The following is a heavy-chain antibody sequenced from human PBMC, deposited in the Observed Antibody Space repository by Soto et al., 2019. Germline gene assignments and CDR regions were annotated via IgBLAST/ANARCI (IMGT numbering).Heavy chain of an antibody. CDR3: ARDLYCTNGVCYMDFDY. D-gene: IGHD2-8*01. V-gene: IGHV1-18*04. Sequence: GASVKVSCKASGYTFTSYGISWVRQAPGQGLEWMGWISAYNGNTNYAQKLQGRVTMTTDTSTSTAYMELRSLRSDDTAAYYCARDLYCTNGVCYMDFDYWGQGTLVTVSS. CDR1: GYTFTSYG. J-gene: IGHJ4*02. CDR2: ISAYNGNT.